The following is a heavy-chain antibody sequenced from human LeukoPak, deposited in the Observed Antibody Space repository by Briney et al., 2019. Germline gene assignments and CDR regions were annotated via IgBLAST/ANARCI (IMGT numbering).Heavy chain of an antibody. J-gene: IGHJ3*02. CDR1: GGSINSYY. D-gene: IGHD6-19*01. V-gene: IGHV4-4*07. CDR2: IYTSGST. CDR3: ANQWLVPDAFDI. Sequence: SSETLSLTCTVSGGSINSYYWSWIRQPAGKGLEWIGRIYTSGSTNYNASLKSRVTMSVDTSKSQFSLKLSSVTAADTAVYYCANQWLVPDAFDIWGQGTMVTVSS.